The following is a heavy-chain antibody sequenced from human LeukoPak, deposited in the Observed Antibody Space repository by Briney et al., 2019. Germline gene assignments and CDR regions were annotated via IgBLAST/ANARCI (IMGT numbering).Heavy chain of an antibody. CDR3: AKGTLGDYRAGPDY. J-gene: IGHJ4*02. CDR1: GFTFGDYA. Sequence: GGSLRLSCAASGFTFGDYAMHWVRQVPGKGLEWVSFISWDGGSTYYADSVKGRFTISRDNSKNSLYLQMNSLRAEDTALYYCAKGTLGDYRAGPDYWGRGTLVTVSS. D-gene: IGHD4-17*01. V-gene: IGHV3-43D*03. CDR2: ISWDGGST.